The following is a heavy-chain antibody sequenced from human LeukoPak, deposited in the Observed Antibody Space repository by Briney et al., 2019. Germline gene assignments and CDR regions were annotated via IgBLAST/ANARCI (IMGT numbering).Heavy chain of an antibody. V-gene: IGHV4-31*03. Sequence: PSETLSLTCTVFGGSVSSGAYYWSWLRQHPGKGLEWIGYISSSGNTYFNPSLKSRLTISLDTSKNQFSLRLTSVTAADTAVYYCARFDSGLPFDPWGQGTLVSVSS. D-gene: IGHD2-8*02. CDR3: ARFDSGLPFDP. J-gene: IGHJ5*02. CDR2: ISSSGNT. CDR1: GGSVSSGAYY.